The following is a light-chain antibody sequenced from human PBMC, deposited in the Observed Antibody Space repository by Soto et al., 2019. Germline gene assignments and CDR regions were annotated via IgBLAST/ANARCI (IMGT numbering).Light chain of an antibody. J-gene: IGKJ1*01. Sequence: EIVMTQSPATLSVSPGERATLSCRASQSVSNNYLAWYQQKPGQAPRLLIYGASNRATGIPAGFSGSGSGTEFTLTISSLQSEDFAVYYCQQYNNWPRTFGQGTKVDIK. CDR2: GAS. CDR1: QSVSNN. V-gene: IGKV3D-15*01. CDR3: QQYNNWPRT.